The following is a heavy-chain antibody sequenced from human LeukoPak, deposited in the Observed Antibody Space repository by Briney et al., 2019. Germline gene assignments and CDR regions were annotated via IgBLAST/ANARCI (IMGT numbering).Heavy chain of an antibody. CDR1: GGSISSYY. J-gene: IGHJ5*02. CDR2: IYYSGST. D-gene: IGHD3-9*01. V-gene: IGHV4-59*01. CDR3: ARGYYDILTGYSNWFDP. Sequence: PSETLSLTCTVSGGSISSYYWSWIRQPPGKGLEWIGYIYYSGSTNYNPSLKSRVTISVDTSKNQFSLKLSSVTAADTAVYYCARGYYDILTGYSNWFDPWGQGTLVTVSP.